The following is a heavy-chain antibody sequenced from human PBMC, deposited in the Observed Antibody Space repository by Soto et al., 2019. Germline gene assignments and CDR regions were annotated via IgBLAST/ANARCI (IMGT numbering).Heavy chain of an antibody. D-gene: IGHD5-18*01. J-gene: IGHJ5*02. Sequence: SETLSLTCTVSGGSITSSSYYWGWIRQPPGKGLEWIGSIYYSGSTYYNPSLKSRVTISVDTSKNQFSLKLSSVTAADTAVYYCAISEGYSYVGDWFDPWGQGTLVTVSS. CDR2: IYYSGST. V-gene: IGHV4-39*07. CDR3: AISEGYSYVGDWFDP. CDR1: GGSITSSSYY.